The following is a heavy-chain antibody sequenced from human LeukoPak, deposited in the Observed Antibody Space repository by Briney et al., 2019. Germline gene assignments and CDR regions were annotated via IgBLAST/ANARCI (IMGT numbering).Heavy chain of an antibody. CDR3: ARVGRYCSSTSCYLDY. D-gene: IGHD2-2*01. Sequence: ASVKVSCKASGYTFTSYGISWVRQAPGQGLEWMGWISAYNGNTNYAQKLQGRVTMTTDTSTSTAYMELRSLRSDDTAVYYCARVGRYCSSTSCYLDYWGQGTLVTVSS. CDR2: ISAYNGNT. J-gene: IGHJ4*02. CDR1: GYTFTSYG. V-gene: IGHV1-18*04.